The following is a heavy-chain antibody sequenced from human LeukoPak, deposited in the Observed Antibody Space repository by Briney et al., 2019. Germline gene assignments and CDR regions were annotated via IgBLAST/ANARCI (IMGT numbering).Heavy chain of an antibody. CDR1: GFTFSSFS. CDR3: AKGPHVGSGYHPDY. D-gene: IGHD3-22*01. J-gene: IGHJ4*02. V-gene: IGHV3-23*01. CDR2: ITGSDEKT. Sequence: QSGESLKISCAASGFTFSSFSMTWVRQAPEKGLELVSTITGSDEKTQYGVSVKGRFHISRDYYKNTLRLQMNSLRVEDTAIYYCAKGPHVGSGYHPDYWGQGTLVTVSS.